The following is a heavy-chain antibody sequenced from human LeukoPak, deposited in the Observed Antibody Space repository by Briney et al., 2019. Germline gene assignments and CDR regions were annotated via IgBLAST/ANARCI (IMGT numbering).Heavy chain of an antibody. CDR2: ISGSGGST. Sequence: GGSLRLSCAASGFTFSTYAMSWVRQAPGKGLEWVSAISGSGGSTYYADSVKGRFTIPRDNSKNTLYLQMNSLRAEDTAVYYCAKNYYDSSGYFDYWGQGTLVTVSS. J-gene: IGHJ4*02. D-gene: IGHD3-22*01. CDR1: GFTFSTYA. CDR3: AKNYYDSSGYFDY. V-gene: IGHV3-23*01.